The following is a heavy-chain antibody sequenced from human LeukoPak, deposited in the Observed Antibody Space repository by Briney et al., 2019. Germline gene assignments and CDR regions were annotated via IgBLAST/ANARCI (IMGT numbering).Heavy chain of an antibody. CDR1: GGSISSYY. V-gene: IGHV4-59*01. Sequence: PSETLSLTCTVSGGSISSYYWSWIRQPPGKGLEWIGYIYYSGSTNYNPSLKSRVTISVDTSKNQFSLKLSSVTAADTAVYYCARVGDGYNSLDYWGQGTLVTVSS. D-gene: IGHD5-12*01. CDR3: ARVGDGYNSLDY. J-gene: IGHJ4*02. CDR2: IYYSGST.